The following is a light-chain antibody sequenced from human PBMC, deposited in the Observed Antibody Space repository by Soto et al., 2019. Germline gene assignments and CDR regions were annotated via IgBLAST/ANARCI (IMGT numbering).Light chain of an antibody. Sequence: DIQMTQSPSSLSASVGDRVTITCRASQSISSYLNWYQQKPGKAPKLLIYAASSLQSGVPSRFSGSGSGTDFTLTISSLQPEDFATYYCQQSYSTLLTFGGGTNVEIK. V-gene: IGKV1-39*01. CDR2: AAS. CDR1: QSISSY. CDR3: QQSYSTLLT. J-gene: IGKJ4*01.